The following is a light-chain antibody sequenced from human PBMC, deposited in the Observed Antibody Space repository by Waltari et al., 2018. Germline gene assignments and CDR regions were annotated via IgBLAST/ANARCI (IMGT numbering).Light chain of an antibody. CDR2: GAS. Sequence: EIVMTQSPATLSVSPGERATLSCRASQSVTSNLALYQQKPGQAPSLLIYGASTRATGIPARFSGSGSGTEFTLTISSLQSEDFAVYYCQQHNNWPLTFGGGTKVEIK. CDR3: QQHNNWPLT. J-gene: IGKJ4*01. V-gene: IGKV3-15*01. CDR1: QSVTSN.